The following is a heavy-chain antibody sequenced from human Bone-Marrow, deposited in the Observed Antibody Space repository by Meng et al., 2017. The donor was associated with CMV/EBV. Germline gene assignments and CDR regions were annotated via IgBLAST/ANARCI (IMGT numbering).Heavy chain of an antibody. CDR3: ARGDCSSTSCYYDRFFDY. V-gene: IGHV4-34*01. CDR1: GGSFSGYY. CDR2: INHSGST. D-gene: IGHD2-2*01. Sequence: SETLSLTCAVYGGSFSGYYWSWIRQPPGKGLEWIGEINHSGSTNYNPSLKSRVTISVDTSKNQFSPKLSSVTAADTAVYYCARGDCSSTSCYYDRFFDYWGQGTLVTVSS. J-gene: IGHJ4*02.